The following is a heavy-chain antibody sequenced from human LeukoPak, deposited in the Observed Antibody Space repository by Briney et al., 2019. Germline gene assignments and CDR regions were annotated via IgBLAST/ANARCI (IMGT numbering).Heavy chain of an antibody. CDR1: GFTFSIYS. Sequence: GGSLRLSCAASGFTFSIYSMNWVRQAPVKGLEWVSYISSGSRTIYYADSVKGRFTISRDNAKNSLYLQMNSLRDEDTAVFYCARAKYTDGWNFDYWGRGTLVTVSS. CDR2: ISSGSRTI. D-gene: IGHD5-24*01. J-gene: IGHJ4*02. V-gene: IGHV3-48*02. CDR3: ARAKYTDGWNFDY.